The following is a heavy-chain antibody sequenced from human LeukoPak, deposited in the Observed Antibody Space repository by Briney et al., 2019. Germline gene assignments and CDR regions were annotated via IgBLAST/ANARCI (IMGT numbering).Heavy chain of an antibody. CDR2: IVPIFGTA. CDR3: ARGLPAAIVWNWFDP. J-gene: IGHJ5*02. Sequence: SVKVSCKASGGTFSSYAISWVRQAPGQGLEWMGGIVPIFGTANYAQKFQGRVTITADESTSTAYMELSSLRSEDTAVYYCARGLPAAIVWNWFDPWGQETLVTVSS. V-gene: IGHV1-69*01. CDR1: GGTFSSYA. D-gene: IGHD2-2*01.